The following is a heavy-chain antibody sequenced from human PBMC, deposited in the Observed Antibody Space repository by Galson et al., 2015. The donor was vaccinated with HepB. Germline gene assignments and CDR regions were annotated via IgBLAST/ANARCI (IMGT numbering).Heavy chain of an antibody. V-gene: IGHV3-11*04. CDR2: ISSTGTTM. J-gene: IGHJ2*01. CDR3: ARVYFGSGSSSAYWYFDL. CDR1: GFAFSDYY. Sequence: SLRLSCAASGFAFSDYYMNWVRQAPGKGLESVSYISSTGTTMYYADSAKGRFTISRDSAQNSLYLQMNSLRDEDTAVYYCARVYFGSGSSSAYWYFDLWGRGALVTVSS. D-gene: IGHD3-10*01.